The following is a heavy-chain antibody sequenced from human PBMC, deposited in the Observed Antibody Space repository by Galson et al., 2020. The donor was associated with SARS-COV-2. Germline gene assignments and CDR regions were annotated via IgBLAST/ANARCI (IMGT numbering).Heavy chain of an antibody. CDR1: GYSISSGYY. CDR3: ARPLRSFWSSYYDAFDI. D-gene: IGHD3-3*01. Sequence: SETLSLTCVVSGYSISSGYYWGWIRQPPGKGLAWIGSIYHSGTTYYNPSLSSRVTMSVDTSQNQFSLKLSSVTVADTAVYYCARPLRSFWSSYYDAFDIWGQGTMVTVSS. J-gene: IGHJ3*02. CDR2: IYHSGTT. V-gene: IGHV4-38-2*01.